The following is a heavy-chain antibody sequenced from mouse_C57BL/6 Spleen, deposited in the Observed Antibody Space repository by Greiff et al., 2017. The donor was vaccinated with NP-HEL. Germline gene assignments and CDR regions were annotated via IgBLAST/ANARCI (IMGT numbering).Heavy chain of an antibody. J-gene: IGHJ1*03. CDR3: ARNYGSSYWYFDV. D-gene: IGHD1-1*01. Sequence: EVQRVESEGGLVQPGSSMKLSCTASGFTFSDYYMAWVRQVPEKGLEWVANINYDGSSTYYLDSLKSRFIISRDNAKNILYLQMSSLKSDDTATYYCARNYGSSYWYFDVWGTGTTVTVSS. CDR2: INYDGSST. V-gene: IGHV5-16*01. CDR1: GFTFSDYY.